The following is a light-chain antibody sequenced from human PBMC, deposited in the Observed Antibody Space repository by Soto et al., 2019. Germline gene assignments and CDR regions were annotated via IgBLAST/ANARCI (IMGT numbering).Light chain of an antibody. CDR2: AAS. CDR1: QGIGDA. Sequence: DIQMTQSPSSLSASVGDRVIITCRASQGIGDALGWYQQKPGKAPKRLIYAASSFETGVPSRFSGSGSGTNFTLTISSLQPDDFASYYCRQHNTYPRTFGPGTKVEVK. V-gene: IGKV1-17*01. CDR3: RQHNTYPRT. J-gene: IGKJ1*01.